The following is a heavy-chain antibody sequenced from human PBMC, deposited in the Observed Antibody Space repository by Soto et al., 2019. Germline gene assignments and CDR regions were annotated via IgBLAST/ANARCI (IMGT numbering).Heavy chain of an antibody. CDR3: VNQRTTVAAQAYYNV. J-gene: IGHJ1*01. V-gene: IGHV4-39*01. CDR2: IYYSGST. Sequence: SQTLSLTCTVTGDSISSRCYYWDWIRQPPGKGLEWIGSIYYSGSTYNNPSLRSRVSMSIDTSKDQFSLKLKSVTAAHTALDSSVNQRTTVAAQAYYNVWGPGSLVTVSS. D-gene: IGHD6-6*01. CDR1: GDSISSRCYY.